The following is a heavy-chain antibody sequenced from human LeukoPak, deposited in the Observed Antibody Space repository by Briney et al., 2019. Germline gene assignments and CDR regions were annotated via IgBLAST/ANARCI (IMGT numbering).Heavy chain of an antibody. V-gene: IGHV4-59*01. D-gene: IGHD6-19*01. J-gene: IGHJ3*02. CDR3: ARVERIAVAGEAFAI. CDR1: GGSISSYY. Sequence: PSETLSLTCTVSGGSISSYYWSWIRQPPGKGLEGIGDIYYSGSTNYNPSLKSRVTISVDTSKNQFSLKLSSVTAADTAVYYCARVERIAVAGEAFAIWGQGTMVTVSS. CDR2: IYYSGST.